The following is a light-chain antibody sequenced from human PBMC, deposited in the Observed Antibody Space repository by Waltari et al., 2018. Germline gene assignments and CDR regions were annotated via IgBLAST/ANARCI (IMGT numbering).Light chain of an antibody. CDR2: SAS. CDR3: QQSRTAPIT. V-gene: IGKV1-39*01. CDR1: GPLTSF. J-gene: IGKJ5*01. Sequence: DIQLTQSPSSLSASVGDTVNISCRASGPLTSFMHWYQHRPGTAPRLLIYSASALKTGVPSRFSGTGYGTDFTLIISSLQPDDSATYYCQQSRTAPITFGHGTRVEI.